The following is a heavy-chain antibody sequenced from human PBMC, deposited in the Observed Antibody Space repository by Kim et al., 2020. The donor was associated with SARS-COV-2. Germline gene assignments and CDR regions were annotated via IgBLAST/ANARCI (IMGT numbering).Heavy chain of an antibody. CDR2: ISGSGGST. V-gene: IGHV3-23*01. J-gene: IGHJ4*02. CDR3: AKDSGLGELPSHFDY. Sequence: GGSLRLSCAASGFTFSSYAMSWVRQAPGKGLEWVSAISGSGGSTYYADSVKGRFTISRDNSKNTLYLQMNSLRAEDTAVYYCAKDSGLGELPSHFDYWGQGTLVTVSS. D-gene: IGHD3-10*01. CDR1: GFTFSSYA.